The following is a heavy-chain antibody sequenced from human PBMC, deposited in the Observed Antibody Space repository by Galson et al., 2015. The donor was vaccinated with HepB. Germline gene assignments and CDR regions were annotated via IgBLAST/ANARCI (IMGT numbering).Heavy chain of an antibody. V-gene: IGHV3-21*04. CDR2: ISSSSSYI. Sequence: SLRLACAASGFSFNKYSLNWVRQTPGKGLEWLSFISSSSSYISDADGLEGRFTASRDNFRRAAYLEMKHLRGEDTGIYFCVSRLIETPCTYPDYWGPGTLVTVSS. D-gene: IGHD2-8*01. CDR3: VSRLIETPCTYPDY. J-gene: IGHJ4*02. CDR1: GFSFNKYS.